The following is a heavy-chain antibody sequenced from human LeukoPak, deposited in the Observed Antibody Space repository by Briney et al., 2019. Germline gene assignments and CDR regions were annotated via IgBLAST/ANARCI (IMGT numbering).Heavy chain of an antibody. CDR1: GFTFSSYG. D-gene: IGHD6-13*01. J-gene: IGHJ4*02. Sequence: GGSLKLSCAASGFTFSSYGMHWVRQAPGKGLEWVALISYDGNKKDYADSVKGRFAISRDNSDYTLYLQMNSLRAEDTAVYYCAKDWRAWQRLVPGWEGFDYWGQGALVTVSS. V-gene: IGHV3-30*18. CDR2: ISYDGNKK. CDR3: AKDWRAWQRLVPGWEGFDY.